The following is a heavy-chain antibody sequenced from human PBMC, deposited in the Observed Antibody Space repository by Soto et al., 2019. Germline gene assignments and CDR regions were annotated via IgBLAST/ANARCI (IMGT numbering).Heavy chain of an antibody. CDR3: ARHKITMVRGVMGPWFDP. CDR1: GGSISSSSYY. D-gene: IGHD3-10*01. Sequence: SETLSLTCTVSGGSISSSSYYWGWIRQPPGKGLEWIGSIYYSGSTYYNPSLKSRVTISVDTSKNQFSLKLSSVTAADTAVYYCARHKITMVRGVMGPWFDPWGQGTLGTVSS. V-gene: IGHV4-39*01. CDR2: IYYSGST. J-gene: IGHJ5*02.